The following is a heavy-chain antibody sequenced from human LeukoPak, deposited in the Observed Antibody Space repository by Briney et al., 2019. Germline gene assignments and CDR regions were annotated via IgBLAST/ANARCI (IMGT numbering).Heavy chain of an antibody. CDR2: IYPGDSDT. Sequence: PGEYLKISCKGSGYSFSTYWIGWVRQMPGKGLELMGIIYPGDSDTTYSPSFQGQVTISVDKSISTAYLQWSTLRASDTAMYYCARRVNSGYYFDYWAQGTLVTVSS. V-gene: IGHV5-51*01. J-gene: IGHJ4*02. CDR1: GYSFSTYW. D-gene: IGHD3-22*01. CDR3: ARRVNSGYYFDY.